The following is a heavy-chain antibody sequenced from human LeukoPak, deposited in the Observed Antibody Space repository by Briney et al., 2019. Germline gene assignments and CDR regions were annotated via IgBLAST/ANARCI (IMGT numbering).Heavy chain of an antibody. CDR3: AKDTGERYSSSEFDY. CDR1: GFTFSSYA. V-gene: IGHV3-9*01. CDR2: ISWNSGSI. J-gene: IGHJ4*02. D-gene: IGHD6-6*01. Sequence: AGGSLRLSCAASGFTFSSYAMSWVRQAPGKGLEWVSGISWNSGSIGYADSVKGRFTISRDNAKNSLYLQMNSLRAEDTALYYCAKDTGERYSSSEFDYWGQGTLVTVSS.